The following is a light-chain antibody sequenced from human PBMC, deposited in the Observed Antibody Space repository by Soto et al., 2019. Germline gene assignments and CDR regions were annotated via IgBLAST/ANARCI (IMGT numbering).Light chain of an antibody. CDR2: DAS. V-gene: IGKV1-33*01. CDR3: QQYASVPWFT. Sequence: DIQMTQSPSSLSASVGDRVIITCQASQDISNYLNWYQQKPGRAPKLLIYDASNLETGVPSRFSGSGSGTDFTFTISSLQPEDIAIYFCQQYASVPWFTFGPGTKVDIK. CDR1: QDISNY. J-gene: IGKJ3*01.